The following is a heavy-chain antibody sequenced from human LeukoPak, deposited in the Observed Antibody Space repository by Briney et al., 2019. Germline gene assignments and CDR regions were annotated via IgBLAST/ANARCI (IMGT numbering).Heavy chain of an antibody. J-gene: IGHJ4*02. CDR1: GGSIGSSNW. V-gene: IGHV4-4*02. Sequence: SETLSLTCAVSGGSIGSSNWWSWVRQPPGKGLEWIGEIYHSGSTNYNPSLKSRVTISVDKSKNQFSLKLSSVTAADTAVYYCARETADLGRSLDYWGQGTLVTVSS. D-gene: IGHD1-1*01. CDR2: IYHSGST. CDR3: ARETADLGRSLDY.